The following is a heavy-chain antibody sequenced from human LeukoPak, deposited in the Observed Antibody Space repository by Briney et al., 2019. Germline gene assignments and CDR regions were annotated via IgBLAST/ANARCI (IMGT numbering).Heavy chain of an antibody. Sequence: ASVTVSCKASGYTFTSYGISWVRQAPGQGLEWMGWISAYNGNTNYAQKLQGRVTMTTDTSTSTAYMELRSLRSDDTAVYYCARVSKRITIFGVVNYRFDYWGQGTLVTVSS. V-gene: IGHV1-18*01. CDR3: ARVSKRITIFGVVNYRFDY. CDR1: GYTFTSYG. CDR2: ISAYNGNT. J-gene: IGHJ4*02. D-gene: IGHD3-3*01.